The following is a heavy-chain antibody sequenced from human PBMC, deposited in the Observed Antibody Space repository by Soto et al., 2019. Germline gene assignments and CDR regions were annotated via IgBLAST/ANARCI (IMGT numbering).Heavy chain of an antibody. V-gene: IGHV3-15*01. J-gene: IGHJ4*02. CDR3: TTDTPYYYDSSGYLGPYYFDY. CDR1: GFTFSNAW. D-gene: IGHD3-22*01. CDR2: IKSKTDGGTT. Sequence: EVQLVESGGGLVKPGGSLRLSCAASGFTFSNAWMSWVRQAPGKGLEWVGRIKSKTDGGTTDYAAPVKGRFTISRDDSKNTLYLQMNRLKTEDTAVYYCTTDTPYYYDSSGYLGPYYFDYWGQGTLVTVSS.